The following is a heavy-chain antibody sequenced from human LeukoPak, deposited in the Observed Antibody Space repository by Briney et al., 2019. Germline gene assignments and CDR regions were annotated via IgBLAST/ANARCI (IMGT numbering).Heavy chain of an antibody. V-gene: IGHV3-48*04. D-gene: IGHD3-22*01. CDR2: ISSSGSTK. J-gene: IGHJ4*02. CDR1: GFAFSTYA. CDR3: ARVRNYYDSSAYLDY. Sequence: HPGGSLRLSCAASGFAFSTYAMTWVRQAPGKGLEWVSYISSSGSTKYHADYVKGRFTISRDNAKNSLYLQMNSLRAEDTAVYYCARVRNYYDSSAYLDYWGQGTLVTVSS.